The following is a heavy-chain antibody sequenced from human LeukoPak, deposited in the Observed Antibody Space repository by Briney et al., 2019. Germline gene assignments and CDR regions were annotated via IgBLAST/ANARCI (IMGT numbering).Heavy chain of an antibody. CDR2: INHSGST. J-gene: IGHJ4*02. D-gene: IGHD6-13*01. Sequence: SETLSLTCAVYGGSFSGYYWSWIRQPPGKGLEWIGEINHSGSTNYNPSLRSRVTISVDTSKNQFSLKLSAVTAADTAVYYCARGRGGGSSWYFFHWGQGTPVTVSS. CDR3: ARGRGGGSSWYFFH. CDR1: GGSFSGYY. V-gene: IGHV4-34*01.